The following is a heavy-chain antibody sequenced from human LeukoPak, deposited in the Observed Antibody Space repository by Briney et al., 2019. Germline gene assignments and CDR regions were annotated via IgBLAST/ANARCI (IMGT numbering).Heavy chain of an antibody. V-gene: IGHV4-34*01. CDR2: INHSGST. D-gene: IGHD5-18*01. J-gene: IGHJ4*02. CDR3: ARNGLAMVTSPPTPHFDY. CDR1: GGSFSGYY. Sequence: KTSESLSLTCAVYGGSFSGYYWSWIRQPPGKGLEWIGEINHSGSTNYNPSLKSRVTISVDTSKNQFSLKLSSVTAADTAVYYCARNGLAMVTSPPTPHFDYWGQGTLVTVST.